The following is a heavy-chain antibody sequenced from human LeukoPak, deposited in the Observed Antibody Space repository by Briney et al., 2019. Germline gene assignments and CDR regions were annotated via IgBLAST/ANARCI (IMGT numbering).Heavy chain of an antibody. CDR1: GFTFSNYW. CDR3: ARDLRYCSSTSCYDPNFDY. D-gene: IGHD2-2*01. J-gene: IGHJ4*02. V-gene: IGHV3-74*01. CDR2: FNTDGSST. Sequence: GGSLRLSCAASGFTFSNYWMHWVRQAPGKGLVWVSRFNTDGSSTSYADAVKGRFTISRDNAKNTLYLQMNSLRAGETAVYYCARDLRYCSSTSCYDPNFDYWGQGTLATVSS.